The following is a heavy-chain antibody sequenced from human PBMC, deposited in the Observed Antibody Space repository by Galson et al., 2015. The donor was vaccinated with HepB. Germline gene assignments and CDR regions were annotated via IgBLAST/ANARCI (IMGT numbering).Heavy chain of an antibody. CDR2: TYYRSKWYN. CDR1: GDSVSSNSAA. Sequence: CAISGDSVSSNSAAWNWIRQSPSRGLEWLGRTYYRSKWYNDYAVSVKSRITINPDTSKNQFSLQLNSVTPEDTAVYYCARARRSSGWTDAFDIWGQGTMVTVSS. CDR3: ARARRSSGWTDAFDI. V-gene: IGHV6-1*01. J-gene: IGHJ3*02. D-gene: IGHD6-19*01.